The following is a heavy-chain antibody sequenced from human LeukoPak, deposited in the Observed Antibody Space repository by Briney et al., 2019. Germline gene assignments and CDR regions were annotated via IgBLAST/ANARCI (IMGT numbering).Heavy chain of an antibody. CDR1: GGSISGHY. Sequence: SETLSLTCNVSGGSISGHYWSWNRKPQRPGLDLIGNIYYSGSANYNPYPKSRVSISIDTSKNKFSLKLISVTAADTAVFYCARVTGSYFYCYYYMDVSGKGTTVTVSS. D-gene: IGHD1-26*01. V-gene: IGHV4-59*11. CDR2: IYYSGSA. CDR3: ARVTGSYFYCYYYMDV. J-gene: IGHJ6*03.